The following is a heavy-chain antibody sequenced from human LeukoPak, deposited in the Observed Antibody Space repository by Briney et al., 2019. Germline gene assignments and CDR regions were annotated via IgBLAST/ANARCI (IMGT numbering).Heavy chain of an antibody. CDR1: GFTFSSYG. CDR2: ISYDGSNK. D-gene: IGHD1-1*01. J-gene: IGHJ5*02. V-gene: IGHV3-30*18. CDR3: AKGITVQFNWFDP. Sequence: GGSLRLSCAASGFTFSSYGMHWVRQAPGKGLEWVAVISYDGSNKFYADSVKGRFTISRDNSKNTLYLQMTSLRAEDMAVYYCAKGITVQFNWFDPWGQGTLVTVSS.